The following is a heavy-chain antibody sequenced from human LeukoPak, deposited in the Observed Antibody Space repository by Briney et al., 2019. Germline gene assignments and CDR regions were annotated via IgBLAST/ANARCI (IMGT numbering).Heavy chain of an antibody. CDR3: ACSRLTYSSSWLW. J-gene: IGHJ4*02. CDR2: IKQDGSEK. CDR1: GFTFSSYW. D-gene: IGHD6-13*01. V-gene: IGHV3-7*01. Sequence: GGSLRLSCAASGFTFSSYWMSWVRQAPGKGLEWVANIKQDGSEKYYVDSVKGRFTISRDNAKNSLHLQMNSLRADDTAVYYCACSRLTYSSSWLWWGQGALVTVSS.